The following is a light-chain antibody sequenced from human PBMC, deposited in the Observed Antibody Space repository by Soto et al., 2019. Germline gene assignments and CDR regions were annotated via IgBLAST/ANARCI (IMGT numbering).Light chain of an antibody. CDR3: SSYTSTSTQV. J-gene: IGLJ1*01. CDR2: DVN. V-gene: IGLV2-14*03. Sequence: QSALTQPASVSGSPGRSTTISCTGTSSDVGGYDYVSWYQQHPGKAPKLMIYDVNNRPSGVSNRFSGSKFGNTASLTISGLQAEDEADYYCSSYTSTSTQVFGTGTKVTVL. CDR1: SSDVGGYDY.